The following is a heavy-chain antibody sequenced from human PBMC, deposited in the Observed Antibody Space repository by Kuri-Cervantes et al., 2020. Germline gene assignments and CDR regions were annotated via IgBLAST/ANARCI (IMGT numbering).Heavy chain of an antibody. D-gene: IGHD3-10*01. CDR1: GFTFSTYT. Sequence: LSLTCAASGFTFSTYTIHWVRQAPGKGLEWVAVFSFDGVNKFYADSVKGRFTISRDNSRDTLYLQMTGLRTEDTAVYYCARGNFGSGSSPPLYYFDYWGQGTVVTVSS. V-gene: IGHV3-30-3*01. CDR2: FSFDGVNK. J-gene: IGHJ4*02. CDR3: ARGNFGSGSSPPLYYFDY.